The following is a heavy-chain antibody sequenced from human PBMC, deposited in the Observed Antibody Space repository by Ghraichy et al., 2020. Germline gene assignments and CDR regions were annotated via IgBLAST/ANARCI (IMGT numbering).Heavy chain of an antibody. V-gene: IGHV4-59*01. D-gene: IGHD3-3*01. CDR3: ARVTKGLGNRIFGVVTPRGYMDV. CDR1: GGSISSYY. CDR2: IYYSGST. J-gene: IGHJ6*03. Sequence: SETLSLTCTVSGGSISSYYWSWIRQPPGKGLEWIGYIYYSGSTNYNPSLKSRVTISVDTSKNQFSLKLSSVTAADTAVYYCARVTKGLGNRIFGVVTPRGYMDVWGKGTTVTVSS.